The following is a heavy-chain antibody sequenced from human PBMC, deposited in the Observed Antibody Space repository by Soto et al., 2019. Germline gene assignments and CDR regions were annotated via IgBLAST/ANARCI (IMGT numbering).Heavy chain of an antibody. D-gene: IGHD4-17*01. V-gene: IGHV3-74*01. CDR2: INSDGSST. J-gene: IGHJ4*02. CDR1: GFTFSSYW. CDR3: ARYNHGDDDFDY. Sequence: TGGSLRLSCAASGFTFSSYWMHWVRQAPGKGLVWVSRINSDGSSTSYADSVKGRFTISRDNAKNTLYLQMNSLRAEDTAVYYCARYNHGDDDFDYWGQGTLVTVSS.